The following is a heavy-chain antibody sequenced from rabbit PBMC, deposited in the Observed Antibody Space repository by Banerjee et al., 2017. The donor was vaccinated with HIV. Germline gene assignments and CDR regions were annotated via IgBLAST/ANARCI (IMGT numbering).Heavy chain of an antibody. CDR2: IDAGSGST. V-gene: IGHV1S45*01. CDR1: GFSFSSGYW. CDR3: ARGYFDDGDAKDL. Sequence: QEQLVESGGGLVQPEGSLTLTCTASGFSFSSGYWICWVRQAPGKGLEWIACIDAGSGSTTYASWAKGRFTISKTSSTTVTLQMSSLTAADTATYFCARGYFDDGDAKDLWGPGTLVTVS. D-gene: IGHD6-1*01. J-gene: IGHJ4*01.